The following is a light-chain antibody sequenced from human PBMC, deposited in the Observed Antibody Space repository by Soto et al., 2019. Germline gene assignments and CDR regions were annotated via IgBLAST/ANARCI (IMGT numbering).Light chain of an antibody. J-gene: IGLJ1*01. CDR3: SSYTSSSPRF. V-gene: IGLV2-14*01. Sequence: QSVLTQPASVSGSPGQSITISCTGTSSDVGGYNYVSWYQQHPGKAPKLMIYDVSNRPSGVSNRFSGSKSGNTASLSISGLQAEDEANYYCSSYTSSSPRFFETGTKVTVL. CDR1: SSDVGGYNY. CDR2: DVS.